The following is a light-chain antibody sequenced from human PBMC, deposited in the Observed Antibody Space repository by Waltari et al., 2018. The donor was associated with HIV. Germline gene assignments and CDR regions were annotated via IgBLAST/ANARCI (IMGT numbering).Light chain of an antibody. CDR3: AAWDDRVNGYV. V-gene: IGLV1-44*01. CDR2: GRN. Sequence: SVLTQPPSVSAAPGLGVTIPCSGIASNVGRNTLNWYQQMSGSAPKLLIFGRNQRPSGVPDRYSASKSGTSASLVIGGLQAEDEAEYYCAAWDDRVNGYVFGTGTKVTVL. CDR1: ASNVGRNT. J-gene: IGLJ1*01.